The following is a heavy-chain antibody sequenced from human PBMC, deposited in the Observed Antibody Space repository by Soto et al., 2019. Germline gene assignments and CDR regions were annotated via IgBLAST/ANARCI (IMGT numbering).Heavy chain of an antibody. CDR3: ARVWVYGDSLTNNAFDI. CDR2: ISAYNGNT. V-gene: IGHV1-18*01. CDR1: GYTFTSYG. Sequence: QVQLVQSGAEVKKPGASVKVSCKASGYTFTSYGISWVRQAPGQGLEWMGWISAYNGNTNYAQKLQGRVTMTTDTTTSTTYMELRSLRSDDTAVYYYARVWVYGDSLTNNAFDIWGQGTMVTVSS. J-gene: IGHJ3*02. D-gene: IGHD2-21*02.